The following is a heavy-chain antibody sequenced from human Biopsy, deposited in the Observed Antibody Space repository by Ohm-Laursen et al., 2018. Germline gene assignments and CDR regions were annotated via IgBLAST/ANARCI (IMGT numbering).Heavy chain of an antibody. CDR2: IDWAGDT. J-gene: IGHJ6*02. D-gene: IGHD1-26*01. V-gene: IGHV2-70*04. CDR1: GFSFTTVGMR. CDR3: ARASASQYYGVDV. Sequence: TQTLTLTSTFSGFSFTTVGMRVTWIRQAPGKALEWLAHIDWAGDTRYSASLKTRLSNSKDTFKDQVVLTMTDIDPVDTATYYCARASASQYYGVDVGGQGTSVTVSS.